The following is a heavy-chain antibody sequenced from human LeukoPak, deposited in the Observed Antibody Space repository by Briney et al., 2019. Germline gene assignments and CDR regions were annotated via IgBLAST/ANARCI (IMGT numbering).Heavy chain of an antibody. CDR1: GFTFEDYA. Sequence: GGSLRLSCAASGFTFEDYAMHWVRQAPGKGLEWVSGISWNSGSIGYADSVKGRFTISRDNAKNSLYLQMSNLRAEDTAVYFCARGGGLDVWGQGATVTVSS. D-gene: IGHD3-16*01. CDR3: ARGGGLDV. CDR2: ISWNSGSI. V-gene: IGHV3-9*01. J-gene: IGHJ6*02.